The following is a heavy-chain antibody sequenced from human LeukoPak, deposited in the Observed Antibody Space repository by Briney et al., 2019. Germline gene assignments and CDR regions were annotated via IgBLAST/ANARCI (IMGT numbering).Heavy chain of an antibody. J-gene: IGHJ4*02. D-gene: IGHD3-22*01. CDR3: AKGYPDSSGYNYFDY. V-gene: IGHV3-23*01. Sequence: GGALRLSCAASGFTFSSYAMSWVRQAPGKGLEWVSAISGSGGSTYYADSVKGRFTISRDNSKNTLYLQMNSLRAEDTAVYYCAKGYPDSSGYNYFDYWGQGTLVTVSS. CDR1: GFTFSSYA. CDR2: ISGSGGST.